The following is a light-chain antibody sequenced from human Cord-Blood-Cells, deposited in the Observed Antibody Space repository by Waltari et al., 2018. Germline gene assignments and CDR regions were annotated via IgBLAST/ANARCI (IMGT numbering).Light chain of an antibody. V-gene: IGKV3-11*01. CDR2: DAS. CDR1: PSVSSY. CDR3: QQRSNWPRS. J-gene: IGKJ2*03. Sequence: EIVLTQSPATLSLSPGERATLSCRASPSVSSYLAWYQQKPGQAPRLLIYDASNRATGIPARFSGSGSGTDFTLTISSLEPEDFAVYYCQQRSNWPRSFGQGTKLESK.